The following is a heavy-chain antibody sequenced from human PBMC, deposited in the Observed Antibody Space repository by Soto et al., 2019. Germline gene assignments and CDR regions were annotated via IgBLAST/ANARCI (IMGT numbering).Heavy chain of an antibody. J-gene: IGHJ6*02. D-gene: IGHD3-16*01. CDR3: GREEMITCGGVSVAKLADGYYSYGMDV. CDR1: GFTFSSYG. CDR2: MWSAGSNT. Sequence: QVQLVESGGGVVQPGRSLRLSCAASGFTFSSYGLHWVRQAPGQGLVRVAVMWSAGSNTYYADSVKGRFTLSRDNSKNTRYLQMNSLRAEDTAVYDGGREEMITCGGVSVAKLADGYYSYGMDVGGQGTTVTV. V-gene: IGHV3-33*01.